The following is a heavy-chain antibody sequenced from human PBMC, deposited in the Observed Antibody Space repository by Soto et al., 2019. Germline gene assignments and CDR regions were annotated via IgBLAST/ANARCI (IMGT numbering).Heavy chain of an antibody. Sequence: GGSLRLSCAASGFSVISDYMSWVRKAPGKGPDWITYISGSGGTIYHAGSVKGRFTISRDNAKNSLFLQMNSLRAEDTAVYYCARSGGVYCSSSSCFSPWLDPWGQGPLVTVS. CDR3: ARSGGVYCSSSSCFSPWLDP. V-gene: IGHV3-48*03. J-gene: IGHJ5*02. CDR1: GFSVISDY. CDR2: ISGSGGTI. D-gene: IGHD2-15*01.